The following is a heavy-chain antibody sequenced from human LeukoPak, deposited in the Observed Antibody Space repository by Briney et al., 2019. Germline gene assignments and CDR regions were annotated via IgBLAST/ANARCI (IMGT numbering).Heavy chain of an antibody. CDR3: AKDVAKYYYDSDSAFDI. D-gene: IGHD3-22*01. V-gene: IGHV3-9*03. J-gene: IGHJ3*02. CDR1: GFTFDDYA. Sequence: GGSLRLSCAASGFTFDDYAMHWVRQAPGKGLEWVSGISWNSGSIGYADSVKGRFTISRDNAKNSLYLQMNSLRAEDMALYYCAKDVAKYYYDSDSAFDIWGQGTMVTVSS. CDR2: ISWNSGSI.